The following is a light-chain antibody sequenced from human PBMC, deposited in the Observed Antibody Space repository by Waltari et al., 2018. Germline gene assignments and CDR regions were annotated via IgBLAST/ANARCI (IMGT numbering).Light chain of an antibody. CDR3: MQGTLPYS. J-gene: IGKJ2*03. V-gene: IGKV2-30*01. CDR2: KVS. Sequence: QSLVNSDGNTYVDWFQERPGQATRRLIYKVSNRESGVPGRCSGSGSGSDFTLRISRVEADDVGVYYCMQGTLPYSFGQGTKLEIK. CDR1: QSLVNSDGNTY.